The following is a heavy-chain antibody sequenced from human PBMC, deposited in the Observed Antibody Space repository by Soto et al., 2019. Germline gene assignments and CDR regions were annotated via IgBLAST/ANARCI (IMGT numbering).Heavy chain of an antibody. CDR1: GFSFSNYG. D-gene: IGHD2-2*01. CDR3: ARSDCTSTSCYVVWFDP. CDR2: ISSSSSYI. V-gene: IGHV3-21*01. Sequence: EVQLVESGGGLVKPGGSLRLSCAASGFSFSNYGMNWVRQAPGKGLEWVSSISSSSSYISYADSVKGRFTISRDNAKNSVYLQMNSLRAEDTAVYYCARSDCTSTSCYVVWFDPWGQGTLVTLSS. J-gene: IGHJ5*02.